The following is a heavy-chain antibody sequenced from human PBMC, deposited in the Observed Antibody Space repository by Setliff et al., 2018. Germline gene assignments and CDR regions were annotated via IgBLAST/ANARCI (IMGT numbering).Heavy chain of an antibody. D-gene: IGHD3-10*01. CDR1: GFTFSSYE. V-gene: IGHV3-48*03. CDR3: ARTDYYGSGSSHFDY. Sequence: GESLKISCAASGFTFSSYEMNWVRQAPGKGLEWVSYISSSGSTIYYADSVKGRFTISRDNAKNSLYLQMNSLRAEDTAVYYCARTDYYGSGSSHFDYWGQGTLVTVSS. CDR2: ISSSGSTI. J-gene: IGHJ4*02.